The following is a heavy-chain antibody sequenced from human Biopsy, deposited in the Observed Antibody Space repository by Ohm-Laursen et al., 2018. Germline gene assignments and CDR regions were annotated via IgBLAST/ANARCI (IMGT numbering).Heavy chain of an antibody. CDR2: IYYTGST. CDR3: ARHAPSYSGSYWRYFDL. D-gene: IGHD1-26*01. J-gene: IGHJ2*01. Sequence: GTLSLTCPVSGGSISSYYWSWIRQPPGKGLEWIGYIYYTGSTNYNPSLKSRVTISVNTSMNHLSLRLTSVTAADTAVYYCARHAPSYSGSYWRYFDLWGRGTLVTVSS. V-gene: IGHV4-59*08. CDR1: GGSISSYY.